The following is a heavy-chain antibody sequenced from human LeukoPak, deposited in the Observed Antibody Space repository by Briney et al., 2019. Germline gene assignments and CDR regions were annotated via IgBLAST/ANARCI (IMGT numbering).Heavy chain of an antibody. CDR3: ASGGIYYGAAFDF. D-gene: IGHD1-26*01. Sequence: SETLSLTCTVSVGSIGRSSYYWGWIRQPPGKGLEWIGSIYYSGSTYYNPSLKSRVTISVDTSKNQFSLKLSSVTAADTALYYCASGGIYYGAAFDFWGQGTLVTVSS. CDR2: IYYSGST. J-gene: IGHJ4*02. V-gene: IGHV4-39*07. CDR1: VGSIGRSSYY.